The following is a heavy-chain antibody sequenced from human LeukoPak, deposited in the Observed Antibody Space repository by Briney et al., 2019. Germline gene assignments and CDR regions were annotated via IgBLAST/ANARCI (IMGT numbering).Heavy chain of an antibody. Sequence: ASVKVSCKASGYTFTGYYLHWVRQAPGQGLEWMGWINHNSGGTNYAQKLQGRVTMTTDTSTSTAYMELRSLRSDDTAVYYCARDSFIVVNGGLDYWGQGTLVTVSS. J-gene: IGHJ4*02. V-gene: IGHV1-2*02. CDR2: INHNSGGT. CDR3: ARDSFIVVNGGLDY. CDR1: GYTFTGYY. D-gene: IGHD2-2*01.